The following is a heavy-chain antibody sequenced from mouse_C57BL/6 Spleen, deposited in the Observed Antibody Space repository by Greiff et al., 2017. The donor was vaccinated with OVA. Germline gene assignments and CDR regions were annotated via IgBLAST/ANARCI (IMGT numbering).Heavy chain of an antibody. CDR3: AREGVYDYDDFDY. D-gene: IGHD2-4*01. CDR1: GFTFSSYA. CDR2: ISDGGSYT. Sequence: EVQRVESGGGLVKPGGSLKLSCAASGFTFSSYAMSWVRQTPEKRLEWVATISDGGSYTYYPDNVKGRFTISRDNAKNNLYLQMSHLKSEDTAMYYCAREGVYDYDDFDYWGQGTTLTVSS. V-gene: IGHV5-4*01. J-gene: IGHJ2*01.